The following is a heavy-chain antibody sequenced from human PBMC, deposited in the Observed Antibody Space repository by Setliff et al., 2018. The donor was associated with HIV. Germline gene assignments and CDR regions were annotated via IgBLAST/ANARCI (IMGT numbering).Heavy chain of an antibody. Sequence: GASVKVSCKASGNIFTDFYIHWVRQAPGKGLDWMGRVDPENGKTVYADIFQGRVTITADTSVDTAYLELRGLRSEDTAVYYCARAIYSGYYYREFDYWGQGTLVTVSS. CDR2: VDPENGKT. D-gene: IGHD5-12*01. CDR3: ARAIYSGYYYREFDY. V-gene: IGHV1-69-2*01. CDR1: GNIFTDFY. J-gene: IGHJ4*02.